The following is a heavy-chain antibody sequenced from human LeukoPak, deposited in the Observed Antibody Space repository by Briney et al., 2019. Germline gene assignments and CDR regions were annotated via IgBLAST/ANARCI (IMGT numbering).Heavy chain of an antibody. CDR2: IYYSGST. V-gene: IGHV4-39*01. CDR1: GGSISSSSYY. Sequence: SETLSLTCTVSGGSISSSSYYWGWIRQPPGKGLEWIESIYYSGSTYYNPSLKSRVTISVDTSKNQFSLKLSSVTAADTAVYYCARLWFGEFPIYDYWGQGTLVTVSS. J-gene: IGHJ4*02. CDR3: ARLWFGEFPIYDY. D-gene: IGHD3-10*01.